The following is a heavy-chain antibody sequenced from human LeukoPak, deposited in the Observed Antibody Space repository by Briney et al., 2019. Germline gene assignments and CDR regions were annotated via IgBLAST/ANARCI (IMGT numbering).Heavy chain of an antibody. Sequence: GGSLRHSCVPSGFTFSSYSMIWVRQAPGKGLEWVSYITSDSGTIYFADSVKGRFTISRVNAENSLYLQMDSLRAEDTAVYYCATAKNDYWGQGTPVTVSS. J-gene: IGHJ4*02. CDR3: ATAKNDY. V-gene: IGHV3-48*01. CDR2: ITSDSGTI. CDR1: GFTFSSYS.